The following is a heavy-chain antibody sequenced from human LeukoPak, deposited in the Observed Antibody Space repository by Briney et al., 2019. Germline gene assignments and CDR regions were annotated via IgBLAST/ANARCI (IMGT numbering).Heavy chain of an antibody. D-gene: IGHD4-23*01. CDR3: AREFYGNSDLDW. J-gene: IGHJ4*02. Sequence: AGGSLRLSCAASGFTFSIFWVHWVRQTPGKGLEWVANIQGDGSTKHYLESVKGRFTISRDNAKNSLYLQMNSLRAEDTAVYYCAREFYGNSDLDWWGQGTLVTVSS. V-gene: IGHV3-7*04. CDR2: IQGDGSTK. CDR1: GFTFSIFW.